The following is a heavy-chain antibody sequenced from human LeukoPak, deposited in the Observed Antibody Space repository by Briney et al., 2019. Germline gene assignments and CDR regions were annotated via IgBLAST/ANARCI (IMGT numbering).Heavy chain of an antibody. Sequence: SETLSLTCTVSGGSISSYYWSWIRQPPGKGLEWIGYIYYSGSTNYNPSLKSRVIISVDTSKNQFSLKLSSVTAADTAVYYCARGGGGYSYGYFYFDYWGQGTLVTVSS. CDR1: GGSISSYY. D-gene: IGHD5-18*01. CDR3: ARGGGGYSYGYFYFDY. CDR2: IYYSGST. J-gene: IGHJ4*02. V-gene: IGHV4-59*01.